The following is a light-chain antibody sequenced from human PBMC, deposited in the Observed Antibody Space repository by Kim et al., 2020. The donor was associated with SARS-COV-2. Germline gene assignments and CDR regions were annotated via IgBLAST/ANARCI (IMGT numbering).Light chain of an antibody. CDR1: SGSIASNN. J-gene: IGLJ3*02. Sequence: NFMLTQPHSVSESPGETVTISCARSSGSIASNNMQWYQKRPGSAPTNIIFENIERSSGVPDRFSASIDTSSNSASLTISGLKAEDEAEYYCQSHDMSGQWVFGGGTQLTVL. CDR2: ENI. V-gene: IGLV6-57*03. CDR3: QSHDMSGQWV.